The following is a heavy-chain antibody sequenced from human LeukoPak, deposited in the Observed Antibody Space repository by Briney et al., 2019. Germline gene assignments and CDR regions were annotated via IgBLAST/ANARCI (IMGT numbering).Heavy chain of an antibody. CDR1: GYTFTSYY. CDR3: ARGGPSIVAAGGRFDY. CDR2: IIPILGTT. D-gene: IGHD6-13*01. V-gene: IGHV1-69*13. Sequence: SVKVSCKASGYTFTSYYMHWVRQAPGQGLEWMGGIIPILGTTTYAQKFQGRVTISADESTSTIYMEVSSLKSEDTAVYYCARGGPSIVAAGGRFDYWGQGTLVTVSS. J-gene: IGHJ4*02.